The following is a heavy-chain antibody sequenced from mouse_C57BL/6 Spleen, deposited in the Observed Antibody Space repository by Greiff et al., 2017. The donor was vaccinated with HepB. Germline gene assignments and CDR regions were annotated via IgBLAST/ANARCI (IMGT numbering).Heavy chain of an antibody. CDR1: GYTFTDYN. CDR2: INPNNGGT. J-gene: IGHJ1*03. Sequence: VQLKESGPELVKPGASVKMSCKASGYTFTDYNMHWVKQSHGKSLEWIGYINPNNGGTSYNQKFKGKATLTVNKSSSTAYMELRSLTSEDSAVYYCARGYYVYYWYFDVWGTGTTVTVSS. D-gene: IGHD1-2*01. CDR3: ARGYYVYYWYFDV. V-gene: IGHV1-22*01.